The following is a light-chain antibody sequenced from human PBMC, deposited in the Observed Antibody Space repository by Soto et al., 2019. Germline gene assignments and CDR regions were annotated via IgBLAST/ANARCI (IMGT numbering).Light chain of an antibody. Sequence: QSVLTQPASVSGPPGQSITISCTGTTSDVGAYNYVSWYQQHPGKAPKLMIYEVSNRPSGVSDRFSGSKSGNTASLTISGLQAADEADYYCSSKRTTASLVFGTGTKVTVL. CDR2: EVS. CDR3: SSKRTTASLV. J-gene: IGLJ1*01. V-gene: IGLV2-14*01. CDR1: TSDVGAYNY.